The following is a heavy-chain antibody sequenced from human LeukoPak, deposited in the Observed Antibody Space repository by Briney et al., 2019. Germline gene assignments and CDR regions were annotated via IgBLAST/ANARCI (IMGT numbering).Heavy chain of an antibody. V-gene: IGHV3-23*01. D-gene: IGHD6-19*01. J-gene: IGHJ3*01. CDR1: GFSFGSHP. Sequence: PGGSLRLSCAASGFSFGSHPMNWVRQAPGKGLEWVSGITGSGDYTYYIDSVQGRFIISRDNSKNMLYLQMNSLRAEDTTVYYCAKRNSVPGAGGAYDFWGQGTMVTVSS. CDR2: ITGSGDYT. CDR3: AKRNSVPGAGGAYDF.